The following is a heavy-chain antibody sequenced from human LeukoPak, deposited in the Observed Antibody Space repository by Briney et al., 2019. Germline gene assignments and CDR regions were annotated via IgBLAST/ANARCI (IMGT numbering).Heavy chain of an antibody. CDR1: GFTFSSYS. CDR2: ISPSSTSM. V-gene: IGHV3-48*01. J-gene: IGHJ5*02. D-gene: IGHD3-3*01. CDR3: ARDAASGNNWFDP. Sequence: QTGGSLRLSCAASGFTFSSYSLTWVRQAPGKGLEWVSYISPSSTSMYYADSVKGRFTISRDNARNSLYLQMNSLSTEDTALYYCARDAASGNNWFDPWGQGTLVTVSS.